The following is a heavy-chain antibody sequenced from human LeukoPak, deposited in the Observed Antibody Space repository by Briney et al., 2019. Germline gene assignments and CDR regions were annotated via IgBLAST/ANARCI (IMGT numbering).Heavy chain of an antibody. V-gene: IGHV1-2*02. CDR3: ARRSPFRSGNLGELSLFPRPDEIVST. D-gene: IGHD3-16*02. CDR2: INPNNGGT. J-gene: IGHJ5*02. Sequence: ASVKVSCKTSGYIFTGYYMHWVRQAPGQGLEWMGWINPNNGGTKYAQKFQGRVTMTRDTSISTAYMELSRLRSDDTAVYYCARRSPFRSGNLGELSLFPRPDEIVSTWGQGTLVTVSS. CDR1: GYIFTGYY.